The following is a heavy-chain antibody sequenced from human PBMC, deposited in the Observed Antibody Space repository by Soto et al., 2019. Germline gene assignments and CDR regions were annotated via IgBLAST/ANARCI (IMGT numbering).Heavy chain of an antibody. CDR1: GGSISSYY. J-gene: IGHJ5*02. V-gene: IGHV4-59*01. Sequence: PSETLSLTCTVSGGSISSYYWSWIRQPPGKGLEWIGYIYYSGSTNYNPSLKSRVTISVDTSKNQFSLKLSSVTAADTAVYYCARSNCSDGSCYSGWFDPWGQGTLVTVSS. CDR2: IYYSGST. CDR3: ARSNCSDGSCYSGWFDP. D-gene: IGHD2-15*01.